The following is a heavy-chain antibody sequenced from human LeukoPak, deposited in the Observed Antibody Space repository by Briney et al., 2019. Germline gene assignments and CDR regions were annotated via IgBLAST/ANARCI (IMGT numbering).Heavy chain of an antibody. CDR3: AKAASSSWPSYYYGMDV. Sequence: GGSLRLSCAASGFMFSSNWMSWVRLAPGKGLEWVSVITGSGGNTYYADSVKGRFTISKDNSKNTVYLQMSSLRVDDTAVYYCAKAASSSWPSYYYGMDVWGQGTTVTVSS. CDR1: GFMFSSNW. D-gene: IGHD6-13*01. CDR2: ITGSGGNT. J-gene: IGHJ6*02. V-gene: IGHV3-23*01.